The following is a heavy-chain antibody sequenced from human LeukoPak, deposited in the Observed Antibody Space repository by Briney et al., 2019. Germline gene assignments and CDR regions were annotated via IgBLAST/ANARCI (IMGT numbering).Heavy chain of an antibody. CDR1: GGSISSYY. CDR3: ARGAGSPYYFDY. CDR2: IYYSGST. D-gene: IGHD3-10*01. V-gene: IGHV4-59*01. Sequence: SETLSLTCIVSGGSISSYYWSWIRQPPGKGLEWIGYIYYSGSTNYNPSLKSRVTISVDTSKNQFFLKLSSVTAADTAVYYCARGAGSPYYFDYWGQGTLVTVSS. J-gene: IGHJ4*02.